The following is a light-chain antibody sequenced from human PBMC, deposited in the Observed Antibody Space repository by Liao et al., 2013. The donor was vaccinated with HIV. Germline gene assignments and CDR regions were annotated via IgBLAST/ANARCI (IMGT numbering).Light chain of an antibody. J-gene: IGLJ2*01. V-gene: IGLV3-1*01. CDR1: RLGDKF. CDR2: QDD. Sequence: SYELTQPPSVSVSPGQTASVTCSGHRLGDKFACWYQQKPGQSPLLVMXQDDKRPSGIPERFSGSNSGNTATLTITRAEAGDEADYYCQVWHGRSVVIFGGGTKLTVL. CDR3: QVWHGRSVVI.